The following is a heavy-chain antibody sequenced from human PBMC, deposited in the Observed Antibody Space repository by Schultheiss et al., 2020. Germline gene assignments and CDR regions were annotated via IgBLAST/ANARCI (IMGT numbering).Heavy chain of an antibody. CDR3: ASLWELPGDVDY. J-gene: IGHJ4*02. D-gene: IGHD1-26*01. Sequence: FTFSRDNSKNTLYLQMNSLRAEDTAVYYCASLWELPGDVDYWGQGTLVTVSS. V-gene: IGHV3-30*01.